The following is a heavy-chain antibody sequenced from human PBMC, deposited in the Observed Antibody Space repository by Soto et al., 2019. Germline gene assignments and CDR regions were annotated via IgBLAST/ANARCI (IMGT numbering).Heavy chain of an antibody. J-gene: IGHJ6*02. Sequence: SVKVSCKASGGTFSTYAISWLRQAPGQGLEWMGGIIPIFGSTSYAQRFQGRLTLAADESTSTAYMELSSLTSDDTAVYSCARERGSGSYSKVGYFYYGLDVWGQGTTVIVSS. CDR1: GGTFSTYA. CDR3: ARERGSGSYSKVGYFYYGLDV. CDR2: IIPIFGST. V-gene: IGHV1-69*13. D-gene: IGHD3-10*01.